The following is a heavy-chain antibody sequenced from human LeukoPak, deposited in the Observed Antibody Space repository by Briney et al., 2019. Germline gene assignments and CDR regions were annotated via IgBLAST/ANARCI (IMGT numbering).Heavy chain of an antibody. D-gene: IGHD6-13*01. J-gene: IGHJ4*02. V-gene: IGHV4-59*01. Sequence: SETLSLTCTVSGGSISSYYWSWIRQPPGKGLEWIGYIYYSGSTNYNPSLKSRVTISVETSKNEFSLKLRSVTAADTAVYYCARVTGYRIEDYFDYWGQGTLVIVSS. CDR2: IYYSGST. CDR1: GGSISSYY. CDR3: ARVTGYRIEDYFDY.